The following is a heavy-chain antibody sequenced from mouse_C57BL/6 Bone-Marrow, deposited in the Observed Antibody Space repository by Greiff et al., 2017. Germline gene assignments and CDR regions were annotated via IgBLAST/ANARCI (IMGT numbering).Heavy chain of an antibody. V-gene: IGHV5-17*01. D-gene: IGHD2-1*01. CDR3: ARIYPGFAY. CDR1: GFPFSDYG. Sequence: EVMLVESGGGLVKPGGSLKLSCAASGFPFSDYGMHWVRQAPEKGLEWVAYISRGSSTIYYADTVKGRFTISRDNAKNTLFLQMTSLRSEDTAMYYCARIYPGFAYWGQGTLVTVSA. CDR2: ISRGSSTI. J-gene: IGHJ3*01.